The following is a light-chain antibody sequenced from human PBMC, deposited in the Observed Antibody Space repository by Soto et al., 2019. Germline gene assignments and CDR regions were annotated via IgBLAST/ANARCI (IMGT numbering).Light chain of an antibody. CDR3: SSYTTSNTRQRG. CDR1: SSDVGGYNY. V-gene: IGLV2-14*03. J-gene: IGLJ1*01. CDR2: DVS. Sequence: QSALTQPASVSGSPGQSITISCTGTSSDVGGYNYVSWYQHHPGKAPKLLIYDVSNRPSGVSNRFSGSKSDNTASLTISGLQPEDEAEYYCSSYTTSNTRQRGFGTGTKAPS.